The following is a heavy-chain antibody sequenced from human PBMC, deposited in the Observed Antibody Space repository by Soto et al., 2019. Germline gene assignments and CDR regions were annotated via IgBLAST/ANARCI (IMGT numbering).Heavy chain of an antibody. Sequence: GGSLRLSCAASGFAFSGYAMTWVRQAPGGGREWVSAISGSASNTLYADSVKGRFTISRDNSRNTLYLQMNSLRVDDTAMYYCAKFAAHYMYDLSSVPDYWGQGTLVTVSS. CDR3: AKFAAHYMYDLSSVPDY. J-gene: IGHJ4*02. D-gene: IGHD6-6*01. V-gene: IGHV3-23*01. CDR2: ISGSASNT. CDR1: GFAFSGYA.